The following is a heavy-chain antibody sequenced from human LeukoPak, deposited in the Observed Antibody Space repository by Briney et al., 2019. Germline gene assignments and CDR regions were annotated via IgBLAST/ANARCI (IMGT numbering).Heavy chain of an antibody. CDR1: GGSISSYY. CDR3: ARGLIPGYCNGGSCPGNAFDI. D-gene: IGHD2-15*01. CDR2: IYYSGST. J-gene: IGHJ3*02. Sequence: PSETLSLTCTVSGGSISSYYWSWIRQPPGKGLEWIGYIYYSGSTNYNPSLKSRVTISVDTSKNQFSLKLSSVTAADTAVYYCARGLIPGYCNGGSCPGNAFDIWGQGTMVTVSS. V-gene: IGHV4-59*01.